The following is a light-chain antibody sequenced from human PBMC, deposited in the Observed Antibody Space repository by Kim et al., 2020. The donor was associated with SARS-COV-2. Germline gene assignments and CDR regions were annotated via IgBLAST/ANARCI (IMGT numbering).Light chain of an antibody. CDR1: SSDVGGYKY. Sequence: PGQSITIACTGTSSDVGGYKYVSWYQQHPGQAPKLVIYDISNRPSGVSNRFSGSKSGNTASLTISGLQAGDEADYYCSSYIRGSTNYVFGTGTKVTVL. V-gene: IGLV2-14*03. CDR2: DIS. CDR3: SSYIRGSTNYV. J-gene: IGLJ1*01.